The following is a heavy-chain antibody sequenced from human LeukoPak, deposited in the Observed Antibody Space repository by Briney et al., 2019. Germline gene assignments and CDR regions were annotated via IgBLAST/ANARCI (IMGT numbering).Heavy chain of an antibody. CDR1: GFTFISYA. V-gene: IGHV3-30*04. J-gene: IGHJ5*01. D-gene: IGHD2-2*01. CDR2: ISFHGTDT. Sequence: GGSLRLSCAASGFTFISYAIHWVRQAPGKGLEWVAVISFHGTDTFYADSVKGRFTISRDNTKNTLYLQMNSLRAEDTAVYYCAKDRHAPGRYCSSTSCFPFDSWGQGTLVTVSS. CDR3: AKDRHAPGRYCSSTSCFPFDS.